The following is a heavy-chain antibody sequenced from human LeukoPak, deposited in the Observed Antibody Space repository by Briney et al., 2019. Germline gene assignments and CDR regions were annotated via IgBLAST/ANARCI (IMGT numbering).Heavy chain of an antibody. CDR1: GFTFNGYS. J-gene: IGHJ6*02. D-gene: IGHD2/OR15-2a*01. CDR3: ARDSTYYYYVMDV. V-gene: IGHV3-21*01. CDR2: ITSSSGYI. Sequence: PGGSLRLSCAASGFTFNGYSMNWVRQAPGKGLEWVSSITSSSGYIYYADSVKGRFTISRDNAKNSLYLQMNSLRAEDTAVYYCARDSTYYYYVMDVWGQGTTVTVSS.